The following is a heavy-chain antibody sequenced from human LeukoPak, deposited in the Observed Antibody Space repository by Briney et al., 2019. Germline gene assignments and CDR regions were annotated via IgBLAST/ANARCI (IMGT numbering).Heavy chain of an antibody. CDR2: INHSGST. V-gene: IGHV4-34*01. J-gene: IGHJ3*02. CDR3: ARGLHPSIAAAGIRTHASDI. CDR1: GGSFSGYY. D-gene: IGHD6-13*01. Sequence: SETLSLTCAVYGGSFSGYYWSWIRQPPGKGLEWIGEINHSGSTNYNPSLKSRVTISVDTSKNQFSLKLSSVTAADTAVYYCARGLHPSIAAAGIRTHASDIWGQGTMVTVSS.